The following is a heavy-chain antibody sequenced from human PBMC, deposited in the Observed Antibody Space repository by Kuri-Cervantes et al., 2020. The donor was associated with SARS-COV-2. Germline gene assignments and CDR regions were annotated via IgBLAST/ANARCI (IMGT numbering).Heavy chain of an antibody. CDR1: GGSFSGYY. D-gene: IGHD1-14*01. CDR2: INHSGST. Sequence: SETLSLTCAVYGGSFSGYYWSWTRQPPGKGLEWIGEINHSGSTNYNPSLKSRVTISVDTSKNQFSLKLSSVTAADTAVYYCARDRGRGSPRKYFDYWGQGTLVTVSS. J-gene: IGHJ4*02. V-gene: IGHV4-34*01. CDR3: ARDRGRGSPRKYFDY.